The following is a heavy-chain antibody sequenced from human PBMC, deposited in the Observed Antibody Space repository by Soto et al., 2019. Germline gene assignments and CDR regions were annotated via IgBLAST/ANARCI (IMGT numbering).Heavy chain of an antibody. D-gene: IGHD3-3*02. CDR3: ARDLLHLDWFDP. CDR1: GFTFSSYS. Sequence: GGSLRLSCAASGFTFSSYSMNWVRQAPGKGLEWVSSISSSSSYIYYADSVKGRFTISRDNPKNSLYLQMNSLRAEDTAVYYCARDLLHLDWFDPWGQGTLVTVSS. J-gene: IGHJ5*02. CDR2: ISSSSSYI. V-gene: IGHV3-21*01.